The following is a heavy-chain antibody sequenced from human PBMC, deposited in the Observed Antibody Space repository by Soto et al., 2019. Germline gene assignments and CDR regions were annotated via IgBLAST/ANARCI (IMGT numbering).Heavy chain of an antibody. J-gene: IGHJ6*02. Sequence: QVQLVEAGGGVVQPGRSLRLSCAASGFTFSSYGMHWVRQAPGKGLEWVAVISYDGSNKYYADSVKGRFTISRDNSKKTLYMQMNSLRAEDTAVYYCAKGRVATNGMDVWGQGTTVTVSS. CDR3: AKGRVATNGMDV. D-gene: IGHD5-12*01. CDR2: ISYDGSNK. CDR1: GFTFSSYG. V-gene: IGHV3-30*18.